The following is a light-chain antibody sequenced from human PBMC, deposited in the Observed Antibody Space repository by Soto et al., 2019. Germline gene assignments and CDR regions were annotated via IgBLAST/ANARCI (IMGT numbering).Light chain of an antibody. V-gene: IGKV1-8*01. J-gene: IGKJ5*01. Sequence: AIRMTQSPSSFSASTGDRVTITCRASQGISSYLAWYQQKPGKAPKLLIYAASTLQSGVPSRFSGSGSGTDFTLTISSLQPDDFATYYCQQYNSYPYTFGQGTRLEIK. CDR3: QQYNSYPYT. CDR2: AAS. CDR1: QGISSY.